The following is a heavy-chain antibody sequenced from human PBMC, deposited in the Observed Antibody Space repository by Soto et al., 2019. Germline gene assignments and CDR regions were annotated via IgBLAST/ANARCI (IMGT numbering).Heavy chain of an antibody. J-gene: IGHJ6*02. Sequence: GGSLRLSCAASGFTFSNAWMNWVRQAPGKGLEWVGRIKSKTDGGTTDYAAPVKGRFTISRDDSKNTLYLQMNSLKTEDTAVYYCARDRRKLVRYYYYGMDVWGQGTTVTVSS. CDR3: ARDRRKLVRYYYYGMDV. CDR1: GFTFSNAW. V-gene: IGHV3-15*07. CDR2: IKSKTDGGTT. D-gene: IGHD6-13*01.